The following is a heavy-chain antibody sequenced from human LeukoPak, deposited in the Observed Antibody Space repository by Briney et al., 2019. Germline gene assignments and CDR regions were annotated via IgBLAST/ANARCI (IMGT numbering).Heavy chain of an antibody. CDR3: ARIYYDSSGYYLYYFDY. D-gene: IGHD3-22*01. CDR2: ICPGDSDT. CDR1: GYSFTSYW. V-gene: IGHV5-51*01. Sequence: GESLKISCKGSGYSFTSYWIGWVRQMPGKGLEWMGIICPGDSDTRYSPSFQGQVTISADKSISTAYLQWSSLKASDTAMYYCARIYYDSSGYYLYYFDYWGQGTLVTVSS. J-gene: IGHJ4*02.